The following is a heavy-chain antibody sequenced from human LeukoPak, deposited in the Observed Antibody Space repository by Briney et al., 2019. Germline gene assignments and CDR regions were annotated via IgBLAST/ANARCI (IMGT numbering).Heavy chain of an antibody. J-gene: IGHJ4*02. CDR2: IYYSGST. V-gene: IGHV4-59*01. CDR3: ARGLMMAVAGRGEFHY. D-gene: IGHD6-13*01. Sequence: KPSETLSLTCTVSGLSISSYYWSWVRQPPGKGLEWLGYIYYSGSTNYNPSLKSRVTISVDTSKNQFSLKLSSVTAADTAVYYCARGLMMAVAGRGEFHYWGQGTLVTVS. CDR1: GLSISSYY.